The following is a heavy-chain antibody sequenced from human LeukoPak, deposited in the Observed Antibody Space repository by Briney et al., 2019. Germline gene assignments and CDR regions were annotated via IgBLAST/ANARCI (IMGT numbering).Heavy chain of an antibody. CDR1: GGTFSSYA. Sequence: SVKVSCKASGGTFSSYAISWVRQAPGQGLEWMGGIIPIFGTANYAQKFQGRVTITADESTSTAYMELSSLRSEDTAVYYCARAVAGTGTRYYYYGMDVWGQGTTVTVSS. CDR3: ARAVAGTGTRYYYYGMDV. D-gene: IGHD6-19*01. J-gene: IGHJ6*02. V-gene: IGHV1-69*01. CDR2: IIPIFGTA.